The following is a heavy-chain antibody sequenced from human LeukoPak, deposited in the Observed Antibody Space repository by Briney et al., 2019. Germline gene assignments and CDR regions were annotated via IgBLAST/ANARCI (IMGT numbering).Heavy chain of an antibody. V-gene: IGHV3-74*01. CDR1: GFTFSNYW. CDR2: IKSDGSST. CDR3: ARGGDTSNWYPGYFDY. Sequence: HSGGSLRLSCAASGFTFSNYWMHWVRQAPVKGPVWVSRIKSDGSSTRFADSVQGRFTISRDNGKNTVYLQMNSLRAEETAVYYCARGGDTSNWYPGYFDYWGQGALVTVSS. J-gene: IGHJ4*02. D-gene: IGHD6-13*01.